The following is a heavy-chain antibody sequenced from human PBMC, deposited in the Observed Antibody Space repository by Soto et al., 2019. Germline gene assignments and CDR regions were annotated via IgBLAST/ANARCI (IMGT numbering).Heavy chain of an antibody. V-gene: IGHV1-69*13. Sequence: SVKVSCKASVGTFSSYAISWVRQAPGQGLEWVGGIIPIFGTANYAQKFQGRVTITADESTSTAYMELSSLRSEDTAVYYCASPSYDSSGYPQFISHYYYYYYGMDVWGQGTTVPVSS. D-gene: IGHD3-22*01. CDR1: VGTFSSYA. CDR3: ASPSYDSSGYPQFISHYYYYYYGMDV. J-gene: IGHJ6*02. CDR2: IIPIFGTA.